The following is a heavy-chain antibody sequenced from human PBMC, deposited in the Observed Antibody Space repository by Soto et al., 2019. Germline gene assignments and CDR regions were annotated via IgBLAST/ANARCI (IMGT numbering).Heavy chain of an antibody. CDR2: INVYNDRT. CDR3: AREGGYGDYQDAAFDI. V-gene: IGHV1-18*01. D-gene: IGHD4-17*01. J-gene: IGHJ3*02. CDR1: GYSFTSYS. Sequence: QIQLVQSGAEVKKPGASVKVSCKASGYSFTSYSIRWVRQAPGQGLEWMGWINVYNDRTNYVQNLQGRVTLTTDRSTTTVYMELRSLRPDDTAIYYCAREGGYGDYQDAAFDIWGQGTLVTVSS.